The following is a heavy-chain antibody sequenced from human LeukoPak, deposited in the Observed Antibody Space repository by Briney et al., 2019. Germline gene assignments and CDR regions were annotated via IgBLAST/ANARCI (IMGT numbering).Heavy chain of an antibody. D-gene: IGHD3-22*01. V-gene: IGHV1-69*04. CDR3: AKDQMAYDSSGYYSPPFDY. CDR1: GGTFSSYA. J-gene: IGHJ4*02. CDR2: IIPIFGIA. Sequence: SVTVSCKASGGTFSSYAISWVRQAPGQGLEWMGRIIPIFGIANYAQKFQGRVTITADKSTSTAYMELSSLRSEDTAVYYCAKDQMAYDSSGYYSPPFDYWGQGTLVTVSS.